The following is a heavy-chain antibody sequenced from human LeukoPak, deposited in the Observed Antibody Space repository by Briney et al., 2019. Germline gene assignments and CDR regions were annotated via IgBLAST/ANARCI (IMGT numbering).Heavy chain of an antibody. CDR1: GFTVSSNY. CDR3: ARSLPYGTTWYGRSDF. V-gene: IGHV3-7*03. CDR2: IRQDGDTK. J-gene: IGHJ4*02. D-gene: IGHD6-13*01. Sequence: GGSLRLSCAASGFTVSSNYMSWVRQAPGKGLEWVANIRQDGDTKYYVDSVKGRFTISRDNAMNSLYLQMNSLRAEDTAIYYCARSLPYGTTWYGRSDFWGQGTLVTVSS.